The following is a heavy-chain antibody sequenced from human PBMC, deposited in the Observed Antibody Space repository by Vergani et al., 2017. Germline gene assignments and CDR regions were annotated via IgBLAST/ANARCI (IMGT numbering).Heavy chain of an antibody. Sequence: VQLVESGGGVVQPGGSLRLSCAASGFTFSSYGMHWVRQAPGKGLGWVAFIRYDGSNKYYADSVKGRFTISRDNSKNTLYLQMNSLRAEDTAVYYCAKGDPYGSGSYYNVDYWGQGTLVTVSS. CDR2: IRYDGSNK. CDR3: AKGDPYGSGSYYNVDY. V-gene: IGHV3-30*02. J-gene: IGHJ4*02. CDR1: GFTFSSYG. D-gene: IGHD3-10*01.